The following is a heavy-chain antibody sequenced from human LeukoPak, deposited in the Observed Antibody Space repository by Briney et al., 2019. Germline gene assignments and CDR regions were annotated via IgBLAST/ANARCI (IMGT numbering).Heavy chain of an antibody. CDR1: GGSISSYY. J-gene: IGHJ5*02. CDR3: AREIYDILDRWFNP. CDR2: IYYSGST. Sequence: SETLSLTCTASGGSISSYYWSWIRQPPGKGLEWIGYIYYSGSTNYNPSLKSRVTISVDTSKNQFSLKLSSVTAADTAVYYCAREIYDILDRWFNPWGQGTLVTVSS. V-gene: IGHV4-59*01. D-gene: IGHD3-9*01.